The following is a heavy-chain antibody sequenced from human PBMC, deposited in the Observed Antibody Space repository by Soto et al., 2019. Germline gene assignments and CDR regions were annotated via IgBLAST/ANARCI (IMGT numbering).Heavy chain of an antibody. D-gene: IGHD3-3*01. Sequence: WWSLRLSCSVSVFPFDSYSMSWFRQAPGQGLEWLASLSSGSFYIFHADSIRGRFTISRDDAKNLLFLQMNSLTIEDTATYYCAREANTIYAPHGLDVWGQGTAVTVSS. V-gene: IGHV3-21*01. CDR1: VFPFDSYS. CDR3: AREANTIYAPHGLDV. CDR2: LSSGSFYI. J-gene: IGHJ6*02.